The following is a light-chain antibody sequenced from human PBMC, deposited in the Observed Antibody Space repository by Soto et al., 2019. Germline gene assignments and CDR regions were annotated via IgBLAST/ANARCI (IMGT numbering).Light chain of an antibody. V-gene: IGKV3-20*01. J-gene: IGKJ1*01. Sequence: EIVLTQAPGTLSLSPGERATLSCRASQSVSSSYLAWYQQKPGQAPRLLIYGASSTATGIPDRLSGSGSGTDFTVTISRLEPEDFAVYYCQQYGSSPRTFGQGTKVEIK. CDR2: GAS. CDR3: QQYGSSPRT. CDR1: QSVSSSY.